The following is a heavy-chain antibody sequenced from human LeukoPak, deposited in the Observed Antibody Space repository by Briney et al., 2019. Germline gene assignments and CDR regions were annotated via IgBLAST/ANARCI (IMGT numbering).Heavy chain of an antibody. J-gene: IGHJ5*02. Sequence: SETLSLTCAVYGGSLGGYYWSWIRQPPGKGLEWIGSLDYSGSTYYNPSLKSRVTISVDTSKNQFSLKLSSVTAADTAVYYCARLILTGYFRDGDWFDPWGQGSLVTVSS. CDR1: GGSLGGYY. CDR3: ARLILTGYFRDGDWFDP. D-gene: IGHD3-9*01. V-gene: IGHV4-34*01. CDR2: LDYSGST.